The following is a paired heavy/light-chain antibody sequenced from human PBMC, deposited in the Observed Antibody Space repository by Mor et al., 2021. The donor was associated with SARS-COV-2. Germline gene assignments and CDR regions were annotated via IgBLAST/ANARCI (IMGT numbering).Heavy chain of an antibody. J-gene: IGHJ6*02. CDR2: VNHSGST. D-gene: IGHD3-10*01. Sequence: QVQLQQWGAGLLKPSETLSLTCAVYGGSFSDYYWTWIRQPPGKGLEWIGEVNHSGSTNYSPSLRSRVTISVDTSKTQFSLILNSVTAADTAVYYCARGLVNTHGFYYYYGLDVWGQGTTVTVSS. CDR3: ARGLVNTHGFYYYYGLDV. CDR1: GGSFSDYY. V-gene: IGHV4-34*01.
Light chain of an antibody. Sequence: DIQMTQSPSSLSASVGDRVTITCRASQGIRNDLGWYQQKPGKAPKRLISAASSLQSGVPSRFSGSGSGTEFTLTINSLQPEDFATYYCLQHNSFPRTFGQGTKLEIK. V-gene: IGKV1-17*01. CDR2: AAS. CDR1: QGIRND. J-gene: IGKJ2*01. CDR3: LQHNSFPRT.